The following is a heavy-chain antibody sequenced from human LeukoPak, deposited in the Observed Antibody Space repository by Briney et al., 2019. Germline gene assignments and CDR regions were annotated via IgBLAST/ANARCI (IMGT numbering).Heavy chain of an antibody. V-gene: IGHV3-21*01. CDR3: ARDHNYDYGMDV. CDR2: ISSSSYI. J-gene: IGHJ6*02. D-gene: IGHD3-22*01. Sequence: GGSLRLSCAASGFTFSSYAMSWVRQAPGKGLEWVSSISSSSYIYYADSVKGRFTISRDNAKNSLYLQMNSLRAEDTAVYYCARDHNYDYGMDVWGQGTTVTVSS. CDR1: GFTFSSYA.